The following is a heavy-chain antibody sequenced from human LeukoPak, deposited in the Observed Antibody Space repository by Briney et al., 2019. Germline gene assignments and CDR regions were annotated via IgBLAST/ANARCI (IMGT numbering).Heavy chain of an antibody. Sequence: PSETLSLTCAVSGGSFSAFFWRWIRQPPGKGLEWIGDVGHSGSADYDPSLKSRVTVSADPSKTQFSLKLTSVTAADTAVYYCATRGDYSDTSGNSYDALDIWGQGTMVTVSS. V-gene: IGHV4-34*01. D-gene: IGHD3-22*01. CDR1: GGSFSAFF. CDR3: ATRGDYSDTSGNSYDALDI. CDR2: VGHSGSA. J-gene: IGHJ3*02.